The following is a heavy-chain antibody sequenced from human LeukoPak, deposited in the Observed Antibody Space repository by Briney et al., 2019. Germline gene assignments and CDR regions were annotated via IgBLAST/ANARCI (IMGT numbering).Heavy chain of an antibody. CDR3: AKESILEWLLYTRYFDY. CDR1: GFTFTNAW. CDR2: ISGSGGST. Sequence: GGSLRLSCVDSGFTFTNAWMSWVRQAPGKGLEWVSAISGSGGSTYYADSVKGRFTISRDNSKNTLYLQMNSLRAEDTAVYYCAKESILEWLLYTRYFDYWGQGTLVTVSS. J-gene: IGHJ4*02. V-gene: IGHV3-23*01. D-gene: IGHD3-3*01.